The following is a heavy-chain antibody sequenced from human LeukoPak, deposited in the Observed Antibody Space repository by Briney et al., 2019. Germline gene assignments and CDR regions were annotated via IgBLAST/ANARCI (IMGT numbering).Heavy chain of an antibody. CDR2: IYHSGST. J-gene: IGHJ3*02. CDR3: VSGSYNAFDI. D-gene: IGHD1-26*01. CDR1: GGSISSGGYY. Sequence: SQTLSLTCTVSGGSISSGGYYWSWIRQPPGKGLEWIGYIYHSGSTYYNPSLKSRVTISVDTSKNQFSLKLSSVTAADTAVYYCVSGSYNAFDIWGQGTMVTVSS. V-gene: IGHV4-30-2*01.